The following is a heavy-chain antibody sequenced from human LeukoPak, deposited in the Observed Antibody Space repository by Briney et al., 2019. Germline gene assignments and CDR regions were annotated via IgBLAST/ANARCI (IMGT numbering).Heavy chain of an antibody. CDR3: ARDGSSGYLTSYYFDH. J-gene: IGHJ4*02. Sequence: SETLSLTCAVYGGSFSGYYWSWIRQPPGKGLEWIGEINHSGSTNYNPSLKSRVTISVDTSKNQFSLKLSSVTAADTAVYYCARDGSSGYLTSYYFDHWGQGTLVTVSS. V-gene: IGHV4-34*01. CDR1: GGSFSGYY. CDR2: INHSGST. D-gene: IGHD3-22*01.